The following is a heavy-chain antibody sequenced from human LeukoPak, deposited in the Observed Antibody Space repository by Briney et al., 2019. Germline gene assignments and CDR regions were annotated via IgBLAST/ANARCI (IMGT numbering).Heavy chain of an antibody. CDR3: ARDARGNSGNFDY. CDR2: INPVSGAT. D-gene: IGHD4-23*01. CDR1: GYTFTDYY. Sequence: ASVKVSCKASGYTFTDYYIHWVRQAPGQGLEWMGWINPVSGATSHAQKVQGRVTLTRDTPITTAYMELSSLRSDDTAVYYCARDARGNSGNFDYWGQGPLVTVSS. J-gene: IGHJ4*02. V-gene: IGHV1-2*02.